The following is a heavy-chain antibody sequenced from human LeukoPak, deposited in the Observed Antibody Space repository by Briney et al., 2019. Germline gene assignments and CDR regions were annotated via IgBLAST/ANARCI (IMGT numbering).Heavy chain of an antibody. D-gene: IGHD3-10*02. CDR2: IFCSSTYI. CDR1: GFAFNAYS. V-gene: IGHV3-21*01. Sequence: AGESLRLSCAASGFAFNAYSRNWGRQAAGKGLEWGSFIFCSSTYIYYTHSVRRRFTISRDNARNSLYLQMNSLRAEDTAVYYCAELGIPMIGGVWGKGTTVTISS. CDR3: AELGIPMIGGV. J-gene: IGHJ6*03.